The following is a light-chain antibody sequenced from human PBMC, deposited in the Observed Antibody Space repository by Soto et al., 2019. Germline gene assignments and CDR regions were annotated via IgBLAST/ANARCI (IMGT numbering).Light chain of an antibody. CDR2: KAS. CDR3: QEYRNNYCT. V-gene: IGKV1-5*03. J-gene: IGKJ1*01. Sequence: DIQMTQSPATLAASVGDRVSITCRASQRIDTWLAWYQQKPGKAPNLLIYKASRLQSGVPSRFSGSGSGTEFTLTISSLQPEDFATYYCQEYRNNYCTFGQGTKVDIK. CDR1: QRIDTW.